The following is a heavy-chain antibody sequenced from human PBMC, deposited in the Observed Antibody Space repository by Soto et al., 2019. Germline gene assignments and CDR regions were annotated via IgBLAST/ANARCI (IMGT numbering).Heavy chain of an antibody. V-gene: IGHV4-31*03. CDR3: ARDRRGKYCTNGVCSPWFDP. CDR2: IYYSGST. Sequence: QVQLQESGPGLVKPSQTLSLTCTVSGGSISSGGYYWSWIRQHPGKGLEWIGYIYYSGSTYYNPSLKSRVTISVDTSKNQFSLKLSSVTAADTAVYYCARDRRGKYCTNGVCSPWFDPWGQGTLITVSS. D-gene: IGHD2-8*01. J-gene: IGHJ5*02. CDR1: GGSISSGGYY.